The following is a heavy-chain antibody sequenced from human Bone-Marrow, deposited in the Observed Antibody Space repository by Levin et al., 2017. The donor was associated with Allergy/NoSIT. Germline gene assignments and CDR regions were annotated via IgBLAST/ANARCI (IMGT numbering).Heavy chain of an antibody. CDR2: IQNKPPSYTA. CDR3: ARDSAASMDV. Sequence: GGSLRLSCAASGFTFSAHYMDWVRQAPGKGLEWVGRIQNKPPSYTANYAASVKGRFTISRDDTKNSLYLQMNSLKTEDTAVYYCARDSAASMDVWGPGTTVTVSS. V-gene: IGHV3-72*01. CDR1: GFTFSAHY. D-gene: IGHD6-13*01. J-gene: IGHJ6*02.